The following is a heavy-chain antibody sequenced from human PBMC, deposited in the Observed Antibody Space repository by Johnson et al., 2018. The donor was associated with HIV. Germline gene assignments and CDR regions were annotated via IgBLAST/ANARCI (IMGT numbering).Heavy chain of an antibody. CDR3: ARDGVDYGDDDGAFDI. Sequence: QVQLVESGGGVVQPGGSLRLSCAASGFSFSNYGTHWVRQAPGKGLEWVSVIYSGGSTYYADSVKGRFTISRDNSKNTLYLQMNSLRAEDTAVYYCARDGVDYGDDDGAFDIWGQGTMVTVSS. J-gene: IGHJ3*02. V-gene: IGHV3-NL1*01. CDR1: GFSFSNYG. CDR2: IYSGGST. D-gene: IGHD4-17*01.